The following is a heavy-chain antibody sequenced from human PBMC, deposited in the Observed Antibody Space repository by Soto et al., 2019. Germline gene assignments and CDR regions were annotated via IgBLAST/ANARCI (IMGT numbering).Heavy chain of an antibody. V-gene: IGHV1-69*13. Sequence: SVKVSFKASGGTFSSYAISWVRQAPGQGLEWMGGIIPIFGTANYAQKFQGRVTITADESTSTAYMELSSLRSEDTAVYYCARAYSSGSYYFDYLGQGTLVTVSS. CDR3: ARAYSSGSYYFDY. J-gene: IGHJ4*02. CDR1: GGTFSSYA. CDR2: IIPIFGTA. D-gene: IGHD6-19*01.